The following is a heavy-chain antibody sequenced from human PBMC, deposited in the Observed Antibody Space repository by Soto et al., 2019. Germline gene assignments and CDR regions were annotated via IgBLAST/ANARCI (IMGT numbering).Heavy chain of an antibody. CDR2: IYYSGST. D-gene: IGHD3-10*01. J-gene: IGHJ4*02. CDR3: ASRKSSPYFDS. CDR1: GGSISSSSYF. V-gene: IGHV4-39*01. Sequence: SETLSLTGSVSGGSISSSSYFWGWIRQPPGKGLEWIGSIYYSGSTYYNPSLKSRVTVSVDTSKNQFSLKLSSVTAADTAVYYCASRKSSPYFDSWGQGTLVTVS.